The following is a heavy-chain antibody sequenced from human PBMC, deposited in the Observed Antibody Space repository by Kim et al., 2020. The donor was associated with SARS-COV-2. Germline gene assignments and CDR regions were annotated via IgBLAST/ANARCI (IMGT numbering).Heavy chain of an antibody. V-gene: IGHV4-61*02. CDR1: GGSISSGSYY. D-gene: IGHD6-25*01. CDR3: ARDNAWYSSEIDY. J-gene: IGHJ4*02. CDR2: IYTSGST. Sequence: SETLSLTCTVSGGSISSGSYYWSWIRQPAGKGLEWIGRIYTSGSTNYNPSLKSRVTISVDTSKNQFSLKLSSVTAADTAVYYCARDNAWYSSEIDYWGQGTLVTVSS.